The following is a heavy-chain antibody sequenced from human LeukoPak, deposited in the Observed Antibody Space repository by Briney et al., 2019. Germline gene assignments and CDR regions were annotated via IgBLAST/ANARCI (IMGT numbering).Heavy chain of an antibody. CDR3: ARDRRWLQFPFDY. D-gene: IGHD5-24*01. V-gene: IGHV1-3*01. CDR2: IDAGNGNT. Sequence: GASVKVSCKASGYTFTSYAMHWVRQAPGQRLEWMGWIDAGNGNTKYSQKFQGRVTITRDTSASTAYMELSSLRSEDTAVYYCARDRRWLQFPFDYWGQGTLVTVSS. J-gene: IGHJ4*02. CDR1: GYTFTSYA.